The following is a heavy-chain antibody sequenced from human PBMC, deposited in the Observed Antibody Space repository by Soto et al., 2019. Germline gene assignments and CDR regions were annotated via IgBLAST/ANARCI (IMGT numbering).Heavy chain of an antibody. CDR1: GYTFTAYG. D-gene: IGHD3-22*01. Sequence: GPEVKMPGASVKVSCKTSGYTFTAYGLAWLRQAPGQRPEWMGWVSTNDDRTNYAQKFQGRVTMTTDRSTTTTYMELRSLRADDTAVYYCTRELNTESSAYYSFAYWGQGTLVTVSS. CDR2: VSTNDDRT. V-gene: IGHV1-18*01. CDR3: TRELNTESSAYYSFAY. J-gene: IGHJ4*02.